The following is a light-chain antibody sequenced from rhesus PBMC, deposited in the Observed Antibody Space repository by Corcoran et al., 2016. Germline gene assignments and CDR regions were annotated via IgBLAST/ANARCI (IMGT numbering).Light chain of an antibody. CDR1: QDISNH. V-gene: IGKV1S14*01. CDR2: SAS. CDR3: KPHNSYHPCG. J-gene: IGKJ2*01. Sequence: DIQMTQSPSSLSASVVDTVTITFRASQDISNHLAWYQQKPGKAPKPLIYSASKLEMWVTSRLSGSVSGTDFTLTIRSLQPADFATYYSKPHNSYHPCGFGQGTKVEIE.